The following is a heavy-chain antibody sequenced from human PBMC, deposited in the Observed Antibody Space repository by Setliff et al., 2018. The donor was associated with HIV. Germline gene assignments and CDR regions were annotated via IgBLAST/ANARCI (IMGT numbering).Heavy chain of an antibody. CDR2: INYSGTT. CDR1: GGSISSYY. D-gene: IGHD3-3*01. CDR3: ARRRPPPSGFYSKYYMDV. V-gene: IGHV4-59*08. J-gene: IGHJ6*03. Sequence: SETLSLTCTVSGGSISSYYWSWIREPPGKRLEWIGHINYSGTTNYNPSLKSRVTISVDTSKNQISLRLSSVTAADTAVYYCARRRPPPSGFYSKYYMDVWGKGTTVTVSS.